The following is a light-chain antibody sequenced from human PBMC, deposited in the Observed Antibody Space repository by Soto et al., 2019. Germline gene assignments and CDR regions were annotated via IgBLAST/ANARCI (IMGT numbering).Light chain of an antibody. CDR3: ETWDSSLSAGV. CDR1: SSNIGNNY. V-gene: IGLV1-51*02. J-gene: IGLJ3*02. CDR2: ENN. Sequence: QSVLTQPPSVSAAPGQKVTISCSGSSSNIGNNYVSWYQQLPGTAPKLLIYENNKRPSGIPDRFSGSKSGTSATLGITGLQTGDEADYYCETWDSSLSAGVLGGGTKLTVL.